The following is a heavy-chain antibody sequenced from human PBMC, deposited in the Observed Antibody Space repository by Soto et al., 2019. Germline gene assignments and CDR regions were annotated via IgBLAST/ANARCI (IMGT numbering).Heavy chain of an antibody. CDR1: AYTFTSYV. CDR3: ARELQGLYYFDY. D-gene: IGHD4-4*01. V-gene: IGHV1-3*01. Sequence: ASVKVSCKASAYTFTSYVMHWVRQAPGQSLEWIGWINAGNGHTKYSQKFQDRVTITRDTSANTAYMELSRLGSEDTAVYYCARELQGLYYFDYWGQGALVTVSS. CDR2: INAGNGHT. J-gene: IGHJ4*02.